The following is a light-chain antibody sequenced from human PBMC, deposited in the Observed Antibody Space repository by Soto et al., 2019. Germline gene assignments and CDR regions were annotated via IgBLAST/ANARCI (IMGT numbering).Light chain of an antibody. Sequence: EIVMTQSPATLSVSPGERVTLSCRASQDIRSSLAWYQQKPGQAPRLLISDASNRATGIPARFSGSGSETDFTLTISRLEPEDFAVYYCQQYGSSPWTFGQGTKVDIK. CDR1: QDIRSS. CDR2: DAS. J-gene: IGKJ1*01. CDR3: QQYGSSPWT. V-gene: IGKV3-20*01.